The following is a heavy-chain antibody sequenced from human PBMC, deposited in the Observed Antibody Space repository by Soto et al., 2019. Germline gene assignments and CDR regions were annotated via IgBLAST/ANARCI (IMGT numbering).Heavy chain of an antibody. J-gene: IGHJ5*02. Sequence: QVLVQESGPGLVKPSGTLSLTCAVSGDSIKTFWWSWVRQPPGKGLEWIGEIYQTGTINYNPSLRSRVTISVDRSKNQLSLRVDSVTAADTAIYYCVRGNDNDAFWTRWTLDPWGQGTLVTVSS. CDR2: IYQTGTI. V-gene: IGHV4-4*02. D-gene: IGHD3-3*01. CDR3: VRGNDNDAFWTRWTLDP. CDR1: GDSIKTFW.